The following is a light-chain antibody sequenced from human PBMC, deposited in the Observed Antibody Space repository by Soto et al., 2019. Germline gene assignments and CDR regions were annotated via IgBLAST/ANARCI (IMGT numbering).Light chain of an antibody. V-gene: IGKV3-15*01. CDR2: GAS. Sequence: IVMTQSPVTLSMSPGDRATLSCRASQNVATNVAWYQQKPGQAPRLLIYGASIRATGVPARFSGSGSGTEFTLTIDSLQSEDFAFFDCHQATSGLRTFGRGTRVEV. CDR1: QNVATN. J-gene: IGKJ1*01. CDR3: HQATSGLRT.